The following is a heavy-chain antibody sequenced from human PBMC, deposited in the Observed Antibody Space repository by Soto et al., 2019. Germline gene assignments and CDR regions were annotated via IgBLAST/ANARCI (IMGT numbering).Heavy chain of an antibody. CDR3: ARDPARTSGYSYGYVGWFDP. D-gene: IGHD5-18*01. V-gene: IGHV1-69*04. Sequence: SVKVSCKASGGTFSSYTISWVRQAPGQGLEWMGRIIPILGIANYAQKLQGRVTMTTDTSTSTAYMELRSLRSDDTAVYYCARDPARTSGYSYGYVGWFDPWGQGTLVTVSS. J-gene: IGHJ5*02. CDR2: IIPILGIA. CDR1: GGTFSSYT.